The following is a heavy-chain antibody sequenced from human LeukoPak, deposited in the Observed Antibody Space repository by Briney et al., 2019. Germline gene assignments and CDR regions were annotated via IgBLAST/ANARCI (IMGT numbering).Heavy chain of an antibody. Sequence: SETLSLTCSVSGGSISSYYWTWIRQPPGKGLEWIGYIYYSGDTNYNPSLKSRVTISVDTSKNQFSLKLSSVTAADTAVYYCARDTLYYGVDVWGQGTTVTVSS. CDR2: IYYSGDT. J-gene: IGHJ6*02. CDR3: ARDTLYYGVDV. V-gene: IGHV4-59*01. CDR1: GGSISSYY.